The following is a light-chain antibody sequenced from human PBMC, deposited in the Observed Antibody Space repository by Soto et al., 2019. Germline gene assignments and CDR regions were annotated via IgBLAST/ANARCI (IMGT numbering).Light chain of an antibody. Sequence: QSVLTQPPSASGTPGQRVTISCSGSRSNIGSSNVYWYQQLPGTAPKLLIYGDNNRPSGVPDRFSGSKSGTAASLAITGLQAEDEADYYCQSYDNSLNHVVFGGGTKLTVL. CDR1: RSNIGSSN. J-gene: IGLJ2*01. CDR3: QSYDNSLNHVV. V-gene: IGLV1-44*01. CDR2: GDN.